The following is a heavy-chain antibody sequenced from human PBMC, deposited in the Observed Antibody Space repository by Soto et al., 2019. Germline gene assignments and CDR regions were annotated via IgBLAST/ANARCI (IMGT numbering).Heavy chain of an antibody. CDR3: ARSGYDFWSGYYKYYFDY. Sequence: SETLSLTCTVSVGSISSDYWSWIRQPRGKGLEWIGYIYYSGSTNYNPSLKSRVTISVDTSKNQFSLKLSSVTAADTAVYYCARSGYDFWSGYYKYYFDYWGQATLVTVSS. CDR2: IYYSGST. CDR1: VGSISSDY. J-gene: IGHJ4*02. D-gene: IGHD3-3*01. V-gene: IGHV4-59*01.